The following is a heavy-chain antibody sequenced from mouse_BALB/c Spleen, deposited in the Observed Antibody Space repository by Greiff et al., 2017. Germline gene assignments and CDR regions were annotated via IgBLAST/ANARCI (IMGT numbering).Heavy chain of an antibody. V-gene: IGHV1-69*02. CDR1: GYTFTSYW. CDR3: TRGGNYYFDY. Sequence: QVQLQQPGAELVRPGASVKLSCKASGYTFTSYWINWVKQRPGQGLEWIGNIYPSDSYTNYNQKFKDKATLTVDKSSSTAYMQLSSPTSEDSAVYYCTRGGNYYFDYWGQGTSVTVSS. D-gene: IGHD2-1*01. J-gene: IGHJ4*01. CDR2: IYPSDSYT.